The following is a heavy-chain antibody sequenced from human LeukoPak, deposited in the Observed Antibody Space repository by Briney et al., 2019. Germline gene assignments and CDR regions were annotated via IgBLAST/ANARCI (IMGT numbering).Heavy chain of an antibody. CDR3: ARVRGYSSIRWYFDL. D-gene: IGHD6-13*01. CDR1: GGSISSGDYY. CDR2: IYYSGST. J-gene: IGHJ2*01. V-gene: IGHV4-30-4*01. Sequence: PSQTLSLTCTVSGGSISSGDYYWSWTRQPPGKGLEWIGYIYYSGSTYYNPSLKSRVTISVDTSKNQFSLKLSSVTAADTAVYYCARVRGYSSIRWYFDLWGRGTLVTVSS.